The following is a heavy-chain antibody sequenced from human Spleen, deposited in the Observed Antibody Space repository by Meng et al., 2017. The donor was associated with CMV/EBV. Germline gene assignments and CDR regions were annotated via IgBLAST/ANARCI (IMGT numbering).Heavy chain of an antibody. CDR1: GYTFSGYY. Sequence: ASVKVSCKASGYTFSGYYMHWVRQAPGQGLEWMGWISPNRGATNYAQRFQGRVAMTRDTSITTVYMELSSLRSDDTAVYYCARDRDAAIASFYYYGIDLWGQGTTVTVSS. D-gene: IGHD5-18*01. V-gene: IGHV1-2*02. J-gene: IGHJ6*02. CDR2: ISPNRGAT. CDR3: ARDRDAAIASFYYYGIDL.